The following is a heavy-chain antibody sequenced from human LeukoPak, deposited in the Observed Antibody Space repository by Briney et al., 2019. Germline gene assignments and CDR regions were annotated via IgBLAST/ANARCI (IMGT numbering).Heavy chain of an antibody. D-gene: IGHD3-9*01. J-gene: IGHJ4*02. CDR3: ARREYEILTGYYGFDY. Sequence: GRSLRLFCAASGFTFSNYEMNWVRQAPGQGLEWVSAITGGGGSTYYADSVKGRFTISRDNSKNTLYLQMNSLRAEDTAVYYCARREYEILTGYYGFDYWGQGTLVTVSS. V-gene: IGHV3-23*01. CDR2: ITGGGGST. CDR1: GFTFSNYE.